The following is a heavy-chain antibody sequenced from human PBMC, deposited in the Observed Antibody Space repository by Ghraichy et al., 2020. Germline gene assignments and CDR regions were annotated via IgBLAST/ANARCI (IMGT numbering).Heavy chain of an antibody. V-gene: IGHV3-30-3*01. Sequence: GSLRLSCGASGFTFSSSAMHWVRQAPDKGLECVAVISYDGNNKFYADSVKGRFSISRDNSKNTLYLQMNSLRPEDTAVYFCARDLIISHWGQGTLVTVSS. CDR1: GFTFSSSA. J-gene: IGHJ4*02. CDR3: ARDLIISH. CDR2: ISYDGNNK. D-gene: IGHD2-8*01.